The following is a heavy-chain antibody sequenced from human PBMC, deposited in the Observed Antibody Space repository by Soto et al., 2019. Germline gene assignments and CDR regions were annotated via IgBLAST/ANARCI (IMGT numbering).Heavy chain of an antibody. CDR1: GFTFSSYA. V-gene: IGHV3-30-3*01. J-gene: IGHJ6*02. Sequence: TGGSLRLSCAASGFTFSSYAMHWVRQAPGKGLEWVAVISYDGSNKYYADSVKGRFTISRDNSKNTLYLQMNSLRAEDTAVYYCARDQGSVTIFGVVIKGNYYYYGMDVWGQGT. D-gene: IGHD3-3*01. CDR2: ISYDGSNK. CDR3: ARDQGSVTIFGVVIKGNYYYYGMDV.